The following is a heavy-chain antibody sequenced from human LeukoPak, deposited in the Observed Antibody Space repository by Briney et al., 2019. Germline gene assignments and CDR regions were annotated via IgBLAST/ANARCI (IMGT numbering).Heavy chain of an antibody. CDR2: IYYSGSN. Sequence: SETLSLTCTVSGCSFSSYYLSWIRQPPGKGLEWIGYIYYSGSNKYNPSLKSGGIISVDTSNNQFSLQLMSGTAADAAAYYCSAYPSRYTKEEYYFDYWGQGTLVTVSS. V-gene: IGHV4-59*08. CDR1: GCSFSSYY. CDR3: SAYPSRYTKEEYYFDY. J-gene: IGHJ4*02. D-gene: IGHD5-12*01.